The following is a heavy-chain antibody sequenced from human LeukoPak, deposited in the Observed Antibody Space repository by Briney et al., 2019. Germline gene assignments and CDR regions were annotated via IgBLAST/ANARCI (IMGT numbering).Heavy chain of an antibody. J-gene: IGHJ4*02. D-gene: IGHD3-22*01. V-gene: IGHV3-23*01. CDR3: ASLSSGYYWNLDY. CDR1: GFTFNNYA. CDR2: ISGSGGRI. Sequence: GGSLRLSCAASGFTFNNYAMSWVRQAPGKGLEWVSAISGSGGRIYYADSVKGRFTISGDNAKNSLYLQMNSLRAEDTAVYYCASLSSGYYWNLDYWGQGTLVTVSS.